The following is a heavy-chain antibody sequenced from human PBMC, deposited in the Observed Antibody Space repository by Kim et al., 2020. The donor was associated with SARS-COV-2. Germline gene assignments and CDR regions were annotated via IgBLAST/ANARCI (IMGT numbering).Heavy chain of an antibody. V-gene: IGHV7-4-1*02. Sequence: ASVKVSCKASRYTFTTYAINWVRQAPGQGLQWMGWINTNTGNPTYAQGFTGRFVFSLDTSVSTAYLQISSLKAEDTAVYYCARHDSSGLTDYWGQGTLVT. CDR3: ARHDSSGLTDY. D-gene: IGHD3-22*01. CDR2: INTNTGNP. CDR1: RYTFTTYA. J-gene: IGHJ4*02.